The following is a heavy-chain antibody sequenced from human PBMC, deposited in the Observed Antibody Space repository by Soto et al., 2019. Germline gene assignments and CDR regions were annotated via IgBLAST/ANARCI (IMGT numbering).Heavy chain of an antibody. V-gene: IGHV4-59*01. J-gene: IGHJ6*02. D-gene: IGHD2-21*02. CDR1: GGSISSYY. CDR2: IYYSGST. Sequence: PSEPLSLTCTVSGGSISSYYWSWIRQPPGKGLEWIGYIYYSGSTNYNHSLKSRVTISVDTSKNQFSLKLSSVTAADTAVYYCARGRIVVVTAQNSYYYYGMDVWGQGTTVTVSS. CDR3: ARGRIVVVTAQNSYYYYGMDV.